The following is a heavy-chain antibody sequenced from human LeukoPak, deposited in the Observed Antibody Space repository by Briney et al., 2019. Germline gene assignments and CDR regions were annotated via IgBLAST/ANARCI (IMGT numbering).Heavy chain of an antibody. D-gene: IGHD4-17*01. CDR2: IIPIFGTA. CDR1: GYTFTSYY. CDR3: ATADYGDYAPLEY. V-gene: IGHV1-69*13. Sequence: ASVKVSCKASGYTFTSYYMHWVRQAPGQGLEWMGGIIPIFGTANYAQKFQGRVTITADESTSTAYMELSSLRSEDTAVYYCATADYGDYAPLEYWGQGTLVTVSS. J-gene: IGHJ4*02.